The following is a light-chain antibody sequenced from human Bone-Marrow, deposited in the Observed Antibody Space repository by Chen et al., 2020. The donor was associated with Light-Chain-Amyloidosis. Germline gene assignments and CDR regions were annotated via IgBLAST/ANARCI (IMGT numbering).Light chain of an antibody. J-gene: IGLJ3*02. CDR3: QVWDRSSDRPV. V-gene: IGLV3-21*02. CDR2: DDS. Sequence: SYVLTPPSSVSVAPGQTATIARGGNNIGSTSVHWYQQTPGQAPLLVVYDDSDRPSGIPERLSGSNSGNTATLTISRVEAGDEADDYCQVWDRSSDRPVFGGGTKLTVL. CDR1: NIGSTS.